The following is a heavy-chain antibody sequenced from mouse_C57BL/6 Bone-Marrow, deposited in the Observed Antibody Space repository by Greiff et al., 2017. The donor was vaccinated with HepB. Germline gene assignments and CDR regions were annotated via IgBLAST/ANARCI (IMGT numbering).Heavy chain of an antibody. V-gene: IGHV5-16*01. CDR3: ARKITTVVDWYFDV. CDR1: GFTFSDYY. J-gene: IGHJ1*03. D-gene: IGHD1-1*01. Sequence: EVKLVESEGGLVQPGSSMKLSCTASGFTFSDYYMAWVRQVPEKGLEWVANINYDGSSTYYLDSLKSRFIISRDNAKNILYLQMSSLKSEDTATYYCARKITTVVDWYFDVWGTGTTVTVSS. CDR2: INYDGSST.